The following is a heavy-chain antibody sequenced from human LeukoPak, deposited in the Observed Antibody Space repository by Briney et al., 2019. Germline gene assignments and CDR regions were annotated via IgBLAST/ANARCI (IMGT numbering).Heavy chain of an antibody. CDR1: GFTFSSYG. CDR2: IRYGGSNK. D-gene: IGHD3-3*01. V-gene: IGHV3-30*02. CDR3: ASATIFGVVIYY. Sequence: GGSLRLSCAASGFTFSSYGMHWVRQAPGKGLEWVALIRYGGSNKYYADSMKGRFTISRDNSKNTLYLQMNSLRAEDTAVYYCASATIFGVVIYYWGQGTLVTVSS. J-gene: IGHJ4*02.